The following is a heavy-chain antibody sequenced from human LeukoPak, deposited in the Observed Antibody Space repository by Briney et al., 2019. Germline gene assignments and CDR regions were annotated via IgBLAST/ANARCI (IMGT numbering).Heavy chain of an antibody. J-gene: IGHJ6*02. Sequence: ASVKVSRKASGYTFTGYYMHWVRQAPGQGLEWMGWINPNSGGTNYAQKFQGRVTMTRDTSISTAYMELSRLRSDDTAVYYCARGFLAVPTGGYYYYGMDVWGQGTTVTVSS. V-gene: IGHV1-2*02. CDR3: ARGFLAVPTGGYYYYGMDV. CDR2: INPNSGGT. CDR1: GYTFTGYY. D-gene: IGHD3-10*01.